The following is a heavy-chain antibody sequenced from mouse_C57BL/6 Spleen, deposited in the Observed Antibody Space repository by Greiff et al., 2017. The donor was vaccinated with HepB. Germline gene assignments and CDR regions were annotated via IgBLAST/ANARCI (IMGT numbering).Heavy chain of an antibody. J-gene: IGHJ3*01. V-gene: IGHV1-39*01. CDR2: INPNYGTT. CDR3: ASYDGYYWFGD. CDR1: GYSFTDYN. Sequence: EVQLQQSGPELVKPGASVKLSCKASGYSFTDYNMNWVKQSPGKGLEWIGVINPNYGTTSYNQKFKGKATLTVDQSASTAYMQLNSLTSEDSAVYYGASYDGYYWFGDWGQGTLVTVSA. D-gene: IGHD2-3*01.